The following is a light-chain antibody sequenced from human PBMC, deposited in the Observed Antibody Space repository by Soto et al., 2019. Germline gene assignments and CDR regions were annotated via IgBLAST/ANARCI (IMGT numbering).Light chain of an antibody. Sequence: QSALTQPRSVSGSPGQSVTISCTGTSSDVGGYNYVSWYQQHPGKAPKLMIYDVSKRPSGVPDRFSGSKSGNTASLTISGLQAEDEADYYCASWDDNLNGPVFGRGTKVTVL. CDR1: SSDVGGYNY. V-gene: IGLV2-11*01. CDR3: ASWDDNLNGPV. CDR2: DVS. J-gene: IGLJ2*01.